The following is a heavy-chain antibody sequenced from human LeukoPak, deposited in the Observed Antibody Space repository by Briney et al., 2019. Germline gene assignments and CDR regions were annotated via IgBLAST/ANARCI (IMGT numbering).Heavy chain of an antibody. Sequence: GGSLRLSCAASGFAFSSYAMHWVRQAPGKGLEGVAVISYDGSNKYYADSVKGRFTISRDNSKNTLYLQMNSLRAEDAAVYYCASHDYYDSSGYYPGAFDIWGQGTMVTVSS. J-gene: IGHJ3*02. CDR1: GFAFSSYA. CDR3: ASHDYYDSSGYYPGAFDI. D-gene: IGHD3-22*01. CDR2: ISYDGSNK. V-gene: IGHV3-30-3*01.